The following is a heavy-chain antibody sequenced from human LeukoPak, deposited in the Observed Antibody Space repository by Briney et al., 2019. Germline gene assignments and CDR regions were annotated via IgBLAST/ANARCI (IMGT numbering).Heavy chain of an antibody. D-gene: IGHD4-17*01. CDR1: GFTFSSYA. Sequence: PGGSLRLSCAASGFTFSSYAMHWVRQAPGKGLEWVAVISYDGSNKYYADSVKGRFTISRDNSKNTLYLQMNSLRAEDTAIYYCARWAFYGDLDSWGQGTLVTVSS. CDR3: ARWAFYGDLDS. CDR2: ISYDGSNK. J-gene: IGHJ4*02. V-gene: IGHV3-30-3*01.